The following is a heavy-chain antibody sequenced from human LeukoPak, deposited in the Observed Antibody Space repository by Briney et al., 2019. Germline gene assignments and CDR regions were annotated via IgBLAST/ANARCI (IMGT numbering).Heavy chain of an antibody. CDR2: ISGSGGST. V-gene: IGHV3-23*01. D-gene: IGHD6-19*01. Sequence: GGSLRLSCAASGFTFSSYGMSWVRQAPGKGLEGVSAISGSGGSTYYADSVKGRFTISRDNSKNTLYLQMNSLRAEDTAVYYCALNRRGSGWYRGDAFDIWGQGTMVTVSS. CDR3: ALNRRGSGWYRGDAFDI. CDR1: GFTFSSYG. J-gene: IGHJ3*02.